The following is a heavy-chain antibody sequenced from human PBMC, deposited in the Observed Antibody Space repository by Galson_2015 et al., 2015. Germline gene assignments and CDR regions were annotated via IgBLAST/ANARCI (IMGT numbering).Heavy chain of an antibody. CDR1: GYTFTASY. D-gene: IGHD6-13*01. CDR3: ASQQLVPY. CDR2: INPYSGDT. Sequence: SVKVSCKASGYTFTASYMHWVRQAPGQGLEWMGRINPYSGDTDYAQKFQGRVTMTRDTSISTAYMGLSRLNSDDTAVYYCASQQLVPYWGQGTLVTVSS. V-gene: IGHV1-2*06. J-gene: IGHJ4*02.